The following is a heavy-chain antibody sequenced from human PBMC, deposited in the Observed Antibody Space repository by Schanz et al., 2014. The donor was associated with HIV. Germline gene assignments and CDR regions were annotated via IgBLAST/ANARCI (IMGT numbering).Heavy chain of an antibody. V-gene: IGHV3-7*01. CDR3: VRGDPIGSF. Sequence: DVQLVESGGGLIQPGGSLRLSCAASGFAFSSSWMHWVRQTPGKGLEWVAHINQDKSDKRYLYSVRGRFTVSRDNTKNSLFLQMSSLRAEDTAIYYCVRGDPIGSFWGQGTLVTVSS. D-gene: IGHD2-21*02. CDR2: INQDKSDK. J-gene: IGHJ4*02. CDR1: GFAFSSSW.